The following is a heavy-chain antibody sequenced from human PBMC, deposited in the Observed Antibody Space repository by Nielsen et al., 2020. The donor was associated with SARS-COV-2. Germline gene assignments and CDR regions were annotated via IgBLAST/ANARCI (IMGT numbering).Heavy chain of an antibody. V-gene: IGHV4-39*07. CDR1: GGSISSSSYY. Sequence: SETLSLTCTVSGGSISSSSYYWGWIRQPPGKGLEWIGSIYYSGSTNYNPSLKSRVTISVDTSKNQFSLKLSSVTAADTAVYYCARVPLELVGAYYSYHMDVWGKGTTVTVSS. D-gene: IGHD6-6*01. J-gene: IGHJ6*03. CDR3: ARVPLELVGAYYSYHMDV. CDR2: IYYSGST.